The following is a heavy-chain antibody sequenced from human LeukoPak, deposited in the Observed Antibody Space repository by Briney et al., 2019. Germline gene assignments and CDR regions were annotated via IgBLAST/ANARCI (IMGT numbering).Heavy chain of an antibody. CDR1: GFTFSSYS. D-gene: IGHD4-17*01. V-gene: IGHV3-48*04. J-gene: IGHJ6*02. CDR2: ISSSSSTI. Sequence: GGSLRLSCAASGFTFSSYSMNWVRQAPGKGLEWVSYISSSSSTIYYADSVKGRFTISRDNAKNSLYLQMNSLRAEDTAVYYCAKETTVTSYYYYYYGMDVWGQGTTVTVSS. CDR3: AKETTVTSYYYYYYGMDV.